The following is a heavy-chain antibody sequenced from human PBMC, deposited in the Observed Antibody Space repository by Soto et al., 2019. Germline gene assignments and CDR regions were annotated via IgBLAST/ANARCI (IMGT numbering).Heavy chain of an antibody. J-gene: IGHJ3*02. Sequence: PGGSLRLSCAASGFTVSSNYMSWVRQAPGKGLEWVSVIYSGGSTYYADSVKGRFTISRDNSKNTLYLQMNSLRAEDTAVYYCARGVDTYYDFWSGYYGSFDIWGQGTMVTVSS. D-gene: IGHD3-3*01. CDR3: ARGVDTYYDFWSGYYGSFDI. CDR2: IYSGGST. CDR1: GFTVSSNY. V-gene: IGHV3-53*05.